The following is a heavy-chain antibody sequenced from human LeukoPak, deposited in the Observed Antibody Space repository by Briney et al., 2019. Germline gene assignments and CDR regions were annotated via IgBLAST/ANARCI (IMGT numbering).Heavy chain of an antibody. V-gene: IGHV3-66*03. J-gene: IGHJ6*03. CDR2: IYSDNT. D-gene: IGHD3-10*01. CDR3: AKDSAFYYINA. CDR1: GFTVSSNS. Sequence: PGGSLRLSCTVSGFTVSSNSMSSVRQAPGKGLEWVSFIYSDNTHYSDSVKGRFTLSRDNSKNTLYLQINSLKGDDTAVYYCAKDSAFYYINAWGKGTTVIISS.